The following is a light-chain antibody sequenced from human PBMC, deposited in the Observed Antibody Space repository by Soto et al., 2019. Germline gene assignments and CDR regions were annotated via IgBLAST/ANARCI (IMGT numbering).Light chain of an antibody. V-gene: IGLV1-44*01. CDR2: TTS. CDR1: NVGRHE. CDR3: SSWDDSLSGVV. J-gene: IGLJ2*01. Sequence: QSVVTQPPSVSGTPGQGVIISCSNVGRHEVSWYQQVPGMAPKLLIHTTSQRPSGVPDRFSASKSGTSASLAIRGLQSDDEADYFCSSWDDSLSGVVFGRGTKPPS.